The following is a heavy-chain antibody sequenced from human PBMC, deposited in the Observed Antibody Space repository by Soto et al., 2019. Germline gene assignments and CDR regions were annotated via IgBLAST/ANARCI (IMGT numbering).Heavy chain of an antibody. CDR2: IIPLLNTP. CDR3: ARESSSPNYYYYGMDV. CDR1: GGTFSSYA. J-gene: IGHJ6*02. Sequence: QVQLVQSGAEVKKPGSSVKVSCRASGGTFSSYAVSWVRQAPGQGLEWMGVIIPLLNTPKYVEKFQGRVTITADASATTAYLELSSLTSKDTAVYYCARESSSPNYYYYGMDVWGQGTTGTVSS. D-gene: IGHD6-6*01. V-gene: IGHV1-69*01.